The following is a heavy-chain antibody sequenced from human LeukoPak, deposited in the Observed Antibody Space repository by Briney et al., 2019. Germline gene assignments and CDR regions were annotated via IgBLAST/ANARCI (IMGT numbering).Heavy chain of an antibody. Sequence: SVKVSCKTSGGTYNNSAISWVRQAPGQGLEWLGGIMPLFGTAGYAQKFQGRVTITKDESTRTVYLELTSLTSDDTAVYYCARDVHGDYGSSWFDPWGQGTLVSVSS. J-gene: IGHJ5*02. D-gene: IGHD4-17*01. CDR2: IMPLFGTA. CDR1: GGTYNNSA. V-gene: IGHV1-69*05. CDR3: ARDVHGDYGSSWFDP.